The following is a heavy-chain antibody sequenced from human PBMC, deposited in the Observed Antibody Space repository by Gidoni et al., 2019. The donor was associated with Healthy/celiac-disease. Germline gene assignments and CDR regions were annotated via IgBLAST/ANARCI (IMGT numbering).Heavy chain of an antibody. CDR3: AKDIGSSWSLDYGMDV. J-gene: IGHJ6*02. Sequence: VQLVESGGCLVQPGRSLRLSCAASGFTFDDYAMHWFRQAPGKGLEWVSGISWNSGSIGYADSVKGRFTISRDNAKNSLYLQMNSLRAEDTALYYCAKDIGSSWSLDYGMDVWGQGTTVTVSS. D-gene: IGHD6-13*01. V-gene: IGHV3-9*01. CDR2: ISWNSGSI. CDR1: GFTFDDYA.